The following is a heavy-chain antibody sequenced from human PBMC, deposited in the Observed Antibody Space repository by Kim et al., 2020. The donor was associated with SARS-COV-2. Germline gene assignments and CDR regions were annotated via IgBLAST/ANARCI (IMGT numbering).Heavy chain of an antibody. CDR1: GFTFSSYW. V-gene: IGHV3-74*01. CDR3: ARGNQRSLDI. CDR2: IVSGGSVT. D-gene: IGHD3-16*01. Sequence: GGSLRLSCAASGFTFSSYWMHWVRQAPGKGLVWVSRIVSGGSVTTYADSVKGRFTISRGNAKNTLYLQMNSLRTEDTAVYYCARGNQRSLDIWGQGTMVTVSS. J-gene: IGHJ3*02.